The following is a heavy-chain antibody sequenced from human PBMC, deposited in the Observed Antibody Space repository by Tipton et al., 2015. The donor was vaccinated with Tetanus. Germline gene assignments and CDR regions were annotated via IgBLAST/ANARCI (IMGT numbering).Heavy chain of an antibody. CDR1: GYSFTSYW. J-gene: IGHJ4*02. V-gene: IGHV5-51*01. Sequence: QSGPEVKKPGESLKISCKGSGYSFTSYWIGWVRQMPGKGLEWMGIIYPGDSDTRYSPSFQGQVTISADKSISTAYLQWSSLKASDTAMYYCARLLTSQYSGYTKAHYFDYWGQGTLVTVSS. D-gene: IGHD5-12*01. CDR3: ARLLTSQYSGYTKAHYFDY. CDR2: IYPGDSDT.